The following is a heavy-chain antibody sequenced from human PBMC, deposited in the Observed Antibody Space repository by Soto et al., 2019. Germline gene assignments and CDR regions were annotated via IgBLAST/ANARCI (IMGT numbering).Heavy chain of an antibody. J-gene: IGHJ6*02. V-gene: IGHV3-11*01. CDR3: ARDFEVGAISYYYGMEV. D-gene: IGHD1-26*01. CDR2: ISSSGSTL. Sequence: PGGSLRLSCAASGFTFSAYYMSWIRQAPGKGLEWISYISSSGSTLYYADSVKGRIAISGDNAKNSLYLQITGLRDEDTAVYYCARDFEVGAISYYYGMEVWGQGTTVTVSS. CDR1: GFTFSAYY.